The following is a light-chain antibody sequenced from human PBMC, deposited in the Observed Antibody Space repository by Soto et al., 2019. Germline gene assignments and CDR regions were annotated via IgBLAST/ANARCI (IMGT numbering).Light chain of an antibody. CDR3: QQYGSAPWT. V-gene: IGKV3D-20*01. Sequence: EIVLTQSPATVSLSPGERATLSCGASQSVSSSYLAWYQQKFGLAPRLLIYDASIRATGIPDRFSGSGSGTDSSLTSSRLEHEDFAVYYWQQYGSAPWTFGQGTKVEIK. CDR1: QSVSSSY. CDR2: DAS. J-gene: IGKJ1*01.